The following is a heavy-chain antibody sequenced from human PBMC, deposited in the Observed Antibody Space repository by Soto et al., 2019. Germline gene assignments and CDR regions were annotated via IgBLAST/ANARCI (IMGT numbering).Heavy chain of an antibody. V-gene: IGHV1-3*01. CDR2: INAGNGNT. J-gene: IGHJ6*03. CDR3: ARDRNVRDNYYYYYMDV. D-gene: IGHD1-1*01. Sequence: VSVKVSCKASGYTFTSYAMHWVRQAPGQRLEWMGWINAGNGNTKYSQKFQGRVTITRDTSASTAYMELSSLRSEDTAVYYCARDRNVRDNYYYYYMDVWGKGTTVTVSS. CDR1: GYTFTSYA.